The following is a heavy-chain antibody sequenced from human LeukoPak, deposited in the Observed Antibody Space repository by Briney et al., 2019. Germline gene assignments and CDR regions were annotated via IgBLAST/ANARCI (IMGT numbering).Heavy chain of an antibody. V-gene: IGHV3-7*05. CDR2: INQAGSEK. D-gene: IGHD1-20*01. J-gene: IGHJ5*02. Sequence: GGSLRLSCAASGFTFSSYWMSWVRQAPGTGLEWVANINQAGSEKYYVDSVKGRFTISRDNAKNSLYLQMNSLRAEDTAVYYCARSITAKTNRFDPWGQGTLVTVSS. CDR1: GFTFSSYW. CDR3: ARSITAKTNRFDP.